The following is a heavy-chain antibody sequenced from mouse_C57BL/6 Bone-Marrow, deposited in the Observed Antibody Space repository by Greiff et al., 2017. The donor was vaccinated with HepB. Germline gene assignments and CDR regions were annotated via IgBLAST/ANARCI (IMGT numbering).Heavy chain of an antibody. D-gene: IGHD1-1*01. CDR1: GYTFTDYY. CDR3: ARSGLRYSFYAMDY. CDR2: INPYNGGT. V-gene: IGHV1-19*01. Sequence: VQLQQSGPVLVKPGASVKMSCKASGYTFTDYYMNWVKQSHGKSLEWIGVINPYNGGTSYNQKFKGKATLTVDKSSSTAYMELNSLTSEDSAVYYCARSGLRYSFYAMDYWGRGTSVTVSS. J-gene: IGHJ4*01.